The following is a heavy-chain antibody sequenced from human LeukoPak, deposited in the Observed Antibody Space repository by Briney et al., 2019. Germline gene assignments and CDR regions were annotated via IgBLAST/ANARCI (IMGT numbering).Heavy chain of an antibody. D-gene: IGHD5-18*01. J-gene: IGHJ4*02. Sequence: GGSLRLSCAASGFTFSSYAMSWVRQAPGKGLEWVSAISGSGGSTYYADSVKGRFTISRDNPKNTLYLQMNSLRAEDTAVYYCARDSEDGYSYGLSDYWGQGTLVTVSS. CDR3: ARDSEDGYSYGLSDY. CDR1: GFTFSSYA. CDR2: ISGSGGST. V-gene: IGHV3-23*01.